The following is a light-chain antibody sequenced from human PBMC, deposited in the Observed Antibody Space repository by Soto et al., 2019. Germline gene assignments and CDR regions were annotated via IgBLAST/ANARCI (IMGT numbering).Light chain of an antibody. CDR3: QQRSTWPPFT. V-gene: IGKV3-11*01. Sequence: EIVLTQSPATLSLSPGERATLSCRASQSVSSFLAWYQQKAGQAPRLLICDASNRASGIPDRFSGAGSGTDFTLTISSLEPDDFAVYYCQQRSTWPPFTFGPGTKVEIK. CDR1: QSVSSF. J-gene: IGKJ3*01. CDR2: DAS.